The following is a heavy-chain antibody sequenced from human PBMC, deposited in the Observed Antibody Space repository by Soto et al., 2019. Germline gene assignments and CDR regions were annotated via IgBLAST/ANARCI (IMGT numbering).Heavy chain of an antibody. V-gene: IGHV3-23*01. J-gene: IGHJ4*02. D-gene: IGHD6-25*01. CDR1: GFTFSIYA. CDR3: AKERSDHRITAAAIDY. Sequence: PGGSLILSCAASGFTFSIYAMSWVRRAPGKGLEWVSSISGSGDSAYYADSVKGRFTISRDNSKNTLYLQINSLRADDTAVYYCAKERSDHRITAAAIDYWGQGARVTVSS. CDR2: ISGSGDSA.